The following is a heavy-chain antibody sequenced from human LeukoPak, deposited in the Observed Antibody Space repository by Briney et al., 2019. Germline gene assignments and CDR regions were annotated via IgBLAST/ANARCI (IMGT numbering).Heavy chain of an antibody. V-gene: IGHV3-74*01. Sequence: GGSLRLSCEASGFTLINYWRHWFRQFRGKGRVGFSRINIDGSSTNYADSVKGRFTMSRDNAKNTLYLQMNSLRAEDTGVYYCAREITTNGGRYFDYWGQGTLVTVSS. D-gene: IGHD7-27*01. CDR1: GFTLINYW. CDR3: AREITTNGGRYFDY. J-gene: IGHJ4*02. CDR2: INIDGSST.